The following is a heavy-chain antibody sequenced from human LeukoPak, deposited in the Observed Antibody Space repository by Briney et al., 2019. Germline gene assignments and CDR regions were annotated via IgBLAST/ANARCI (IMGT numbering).Heavy chain of an antibody. CDR2: INGNDGST. Sequence: ASVKVSCKASGYTFDNFYIHWVRQAPGQGPEWMGWINGNDGSTKYAQKFQGRVTMTRVTAISTVYMDLSGLRPDDTAIYYCARDEGSTYNQFDCWGQGTLVTVSS. D-gene: IGHD1-14*01. CDR1: GYTFDNFY. J-gene: IGHJ5*01. V-gene: IGHV1-2*02. CDR3: ARDEGSTYNQFDC.